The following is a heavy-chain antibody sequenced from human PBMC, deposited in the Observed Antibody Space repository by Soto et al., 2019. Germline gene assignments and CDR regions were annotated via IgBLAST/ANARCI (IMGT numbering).Heavy chain of an antibody. CDR3: ARGAGGDWGSYRYAGRDFAF. D-gene: IGHD3-16*02. V-gene: IGHV4-34*01. J-gene: IGHJ4*02. CDR2: INHSGST. Sequence: SETLSLTCAVYGGSFSGYYWSWIRQPPGKGLEWIGEINHSGSTNYNPSLKSRVTISVDTSKNQFSLKLSSVTAADTAVYYCARGAGGDWGSYRYAGRDFAFWGQGTLVTVSS. CDR1: GGSFSGYY.